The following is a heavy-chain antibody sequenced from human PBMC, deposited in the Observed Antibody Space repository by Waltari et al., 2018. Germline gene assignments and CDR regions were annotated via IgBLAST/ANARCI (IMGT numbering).Heavy chain of an antibody. CDR1: GFTFSSYS. CDR3: ASSYSSGWSDY. Sequence: EVQLVESGGGLVKPGGSLRLSCAASGFTFSSYSMNWARQAPGKGLEWVSSISSSSSYIYYADSVKGRFTISRDNAKNSLYLQMNSLRAEDTAVYYCASSYSSGWSDYWGQGTLVTVSS. CDR2: ISSSSSYI. J-gene: IGHJ4*02. D-gene: IGHD6-19*01. V-gene: IGHV3-21*01.